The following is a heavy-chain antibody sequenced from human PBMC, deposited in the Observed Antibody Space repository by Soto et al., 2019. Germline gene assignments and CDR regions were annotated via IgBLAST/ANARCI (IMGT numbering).Heavy chain of an antibody. J-gene: IGHJ4*02. Sequence: PGGSLRLSCAASGFMFLDHYMDWVRQAPGRGLEWVGRIRTKINSYSTEYAESVKGRFIISRDDSKNSLYLQMNSLKTEDTAMYYCAKTLGNSWNSHSFDCWGQGTLVTVSS. V-gene: IGHV3-72*01. CDR2: IRTKINSYST. CDR3: AKTLGNSWNSHSFDC. D-gene: IGHD1-1*01. CDR1: GFMFLDHY.